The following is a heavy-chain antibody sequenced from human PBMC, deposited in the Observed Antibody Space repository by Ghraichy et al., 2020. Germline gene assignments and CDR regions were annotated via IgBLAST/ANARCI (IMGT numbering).Heavy chain of an antibody. J-gene: IGHJ5*02. D-gene: IGHD3-10*01. CDR2: IYNGLTT. Sequence: SETLSLTCTVSGGSISSGGYYWSWIRQHPGKGLEWIGYIYNGLTTFYNPSLKSRVAISVDTSKNQFSLKVTSVTAADTAIYYCAREMSGRSDWFDPWGQGTLVTVAS. CDR3: AREMSGRSDWFDP. CDR1: GGSISSGGYY. V-gene: IGHV4-31*03.